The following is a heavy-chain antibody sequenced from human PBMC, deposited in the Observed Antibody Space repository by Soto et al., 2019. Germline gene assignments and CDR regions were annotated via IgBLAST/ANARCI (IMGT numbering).Heavy chain of an antibody. CDR2: IYPGGGT. J-gene: IGHJ4*02. D-gene: IGHD3-10*01. V-gene: IGHV4-38-2*02. Sequence: PSETLSLTCTVAGHSINSDYYWGWIRQPPGKGLEWIGSIYPGGGTYYNPSLKSRVTISIDTSKNQFSLRLTSVTAADTAMYYCARKGDYPSGRINLFDSWGQGTLVTVSS. CDR1: GHSINSDYY. CDR3: ARKGDYPSGRINLFDS.